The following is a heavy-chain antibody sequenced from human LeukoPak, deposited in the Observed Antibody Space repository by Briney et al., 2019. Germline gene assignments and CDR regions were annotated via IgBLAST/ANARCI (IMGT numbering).Heavy chain of an antibody. V-gene: IGHV1-8*03. D-gene: IGHD3-22*01. CDR1: GGTFSSYA. CDR2: MNPNSGIT. J-gene: IGHJ4*02. CDR3: ARADYYDSGSNDY. Sequence: ASVKVSCKASGGTFSSYAISWVRQAPGQGLEWMGWMNPNSGITGYAQKFQGRVTISRNTSISTAYMELSSLRSEDTAVYYCARADYYDSGSNDYWGQGTLVTVSS.